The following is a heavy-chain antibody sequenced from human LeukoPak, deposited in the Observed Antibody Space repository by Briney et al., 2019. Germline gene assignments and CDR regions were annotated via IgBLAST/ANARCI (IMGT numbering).Heavy chain of an antibody. CDR3: ARSFMFDYFDY. CDR1: GGSISSYY. D-gene: IGHD3-10*02. V-gene: IGHV4-4*09. Sequence: SETLFLTCTVSGGSISSYYWSWIRQPPGKGLEWIGYIYTSGSTNYNPSLKSRVTISVDTSKNQFSLKLSSVTAADTAVYYCARSFMFDYFDYWGQGTLVTVSS. CDR2: IYTSGST. J-gene: IGHJ4*02.